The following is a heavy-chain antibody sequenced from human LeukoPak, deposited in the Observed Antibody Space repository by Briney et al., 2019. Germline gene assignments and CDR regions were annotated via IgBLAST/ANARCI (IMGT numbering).Heavy chain of an antibody. CDR1: GGSISSYY. D-gene: IGHD6-19*01. Sequence: SETLSLTCTVSGGSISSYYWSWIRQPAGKGLEWIGRTYTSGSTNYNPSLKSRVTMPVDTSKNQFSLKLSSVTAADTAVYYCARIAVAGTPDYWGQGTLVTVSS. CDR2: TYTSGST. J-gene: IGHJ4*02. V-gene: IGHV4-4*07. CDR3: ARIAVAGTPDY.